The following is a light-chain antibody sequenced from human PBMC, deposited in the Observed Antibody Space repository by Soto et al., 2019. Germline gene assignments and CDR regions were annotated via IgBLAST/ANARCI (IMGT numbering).Light chain of an antibody. V-gene: IGKV3-11*01. CDR2: DVS. CDR1: QSVRSN. Sequence: EVVMTQSPATLSVSPGERVTLSCRASQSVRSNLAWYQQKPGQSPRLLIYDVSNRATGIPARFSGSGSGTDFTLTISSLEPEDFAVYYCQQSSNWPRTFGQGTKVDIK. J-gene: IGKJ1*01. CDR3: QQSSNWPRT.